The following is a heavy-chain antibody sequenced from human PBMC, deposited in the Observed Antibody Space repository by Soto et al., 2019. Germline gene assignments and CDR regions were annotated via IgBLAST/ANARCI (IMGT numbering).Heavy chain of an antibody. CDR2: ISYDGSNK. CDR3: AREEKRTFDY. J-gene: IGHJ4*02. Sequence: GGSLRLSCAASGFIFSSNAMHWVRQAPGKGLEWVAVISYDGSNKYYADSVKGRFTISRDNSKNTLYLQMNSLRAEDTAVYYCAREEKRTFDYWGQGTLVTVSS. D-gene: IGHD1-1*01. CDR1: GFIFSSNA. V-gene: IGHV3-30-3*01.